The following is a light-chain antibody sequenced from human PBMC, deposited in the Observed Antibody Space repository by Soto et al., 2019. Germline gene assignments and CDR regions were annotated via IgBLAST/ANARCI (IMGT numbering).Light chain of an antibody. CDR1: ESVNSY. J-gene: IGKJ1*01. CDR2: DAS. Sequence: EIVMTQSPATLSVSPGERANLSCRASESVNSYLAWYQQKPGQAPRLLIYDASNRAAGIPARFSGSGSGTGFTLTISSLEPEDFAVYYCQQRSNWPSWTFGQGTKVDNK. V-gene: IGKV3-11*01. CDR3: QQRSNWPSWT.